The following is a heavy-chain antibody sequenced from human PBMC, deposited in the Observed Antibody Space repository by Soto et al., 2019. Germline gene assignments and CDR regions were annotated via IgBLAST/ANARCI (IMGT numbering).Heavy chain of an antibody. Sequence: EVQLVESGGGLVKPGGSLRLSCAASGFTFTNAWINWVRQAPGKGLEWVGRIKSKTDGGKTDYAEPVKGRFAISRDDSNNMVYLQMNSLKIDDTAVYYCTTDSYSTIIIVRFDYWGHGTLVTVSS. CDR2: IKSKTDGGKT. V-gene: IGHV3-15*07. CDR1: GFTFTNAW. D-gene: IGHD3-22*01. CDR3: TTDSYSTIIIVRFDY. J-gene: IGHJ4*01.